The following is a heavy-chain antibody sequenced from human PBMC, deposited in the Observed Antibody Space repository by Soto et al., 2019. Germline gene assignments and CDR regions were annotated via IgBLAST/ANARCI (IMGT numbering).Heavy chain of an antibody. CDR3: AKVGDYGDYVDY. Sequence: GGSVGLSCAASGFTFSSYAMSWVRQAPGKGLEWVSAISGSGGSTYYADSVKGRFTISRDNSKNTLYLQMNSLRAEDTAVYYCAKVGDYGDYVDYWGQGTLVTVSS. J-gene: IGHJ4*02. CDR2: ISGSGGST. V-gene: IGHV3-23*01. CDR1: GFTFSSYA. D-gene: IGHD4-17*01.